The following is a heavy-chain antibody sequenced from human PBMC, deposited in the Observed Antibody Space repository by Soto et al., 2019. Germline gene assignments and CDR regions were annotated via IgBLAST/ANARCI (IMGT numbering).Heavy chain of an antibody. CDR3: PRYKNRTSLYCVDV. Sequence: SETLSLASAVNGGSLGGYYWRWVRHSPGKGLEWRREINHRGSTDENQSLKRRVTIAIDASKTHVTLELTSVTAADTDFYYCPRYKNRTSLYCVDVWGQGTAVTVSS. V-gene: IGHV4-34*01. CDR2: INHRGST. D-gene: IGHD1-1*01. J-gene: IGHJ6*02. CDR1: GGSLGGYY.